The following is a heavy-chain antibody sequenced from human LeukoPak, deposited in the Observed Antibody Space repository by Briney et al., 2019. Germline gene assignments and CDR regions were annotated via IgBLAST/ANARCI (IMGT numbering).Heavy chain of an antibody. CDR3: ARGFTAAAGTHGLDY. D-gene: IGHD6-13*01. CDR2: IIPIFGTA. V-gene: IGHV1-69*06. Sequence: ASVKVSCKASGGTFSSYAISWVRQAPGQGLEWMGGIIPIFGTANYAQKFQGRVTITADKSTSTAYIELSSLGSEDTAVYYCARGFTAAAGTHGLDYWGQGTLVTVSS. CDR1: GGTFSSYA. J-gene: IGHJ4*02.